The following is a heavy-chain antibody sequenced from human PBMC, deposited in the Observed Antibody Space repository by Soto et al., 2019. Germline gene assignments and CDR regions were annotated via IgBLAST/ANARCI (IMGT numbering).Heavy chain of an antibody. V-gene: IGHV3-30*13. CDR3: AKDIGIPVSGMDPNY. J-gene: IGHJ4*02. CDR1: GFIFRTFD. Sequence: QVRLVESGGGVVQPGRALRLSCAASGFIFRTFDMHWVRQTPGRGLEWVALIAHDGSHEFHADSVKGRFTISRDNSKDRLYLQMNSLRFEDTGIYYCAKDIGIPVSGMDPNYGGQGILVTVSS. CDR2: IAHDGSHE. D-gene: IGHD1-1*01.